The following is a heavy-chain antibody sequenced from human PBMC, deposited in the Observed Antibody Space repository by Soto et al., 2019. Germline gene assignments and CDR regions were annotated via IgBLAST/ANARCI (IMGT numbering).Heavy chain of an antibody. D-gene: IGHD3-22*01. CDR3: AKAFRGGSHYYDSSGYSSFDI. J-gene: IGHJ3*02. Sequence: QVQLVESGGGVVQHGRSLRLSCAASGFTFSSYGMHWVRQAPGKGLEWVAVISYDGSNKYYADSVKGRFTISRDNYKNTLYLRMNRLRAEDTAVYYCAKAFRGGSHYYDSSGYSSFDIWGQGTMVTVSS. CDR2: ISYDGSNK. V-gene: IGHV3-30*18. CDR1: GFTFSSYG.